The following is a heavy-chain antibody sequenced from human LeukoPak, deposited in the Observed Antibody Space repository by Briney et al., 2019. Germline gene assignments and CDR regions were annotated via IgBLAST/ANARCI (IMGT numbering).Heavy chain of an antibody. V-gene: IGHV4-34*01. D-gene: IGHD3-16*01. CDR3: ARGLGGNAFDI. CDR2: INHSGST. J-gene: IGHJ3*02. CDR1: GGSINGYY. Sequence: PSETLSLTCTVSGGSINGYYWSWIRQPAGKGLEWIGEINHSGSTNYNPSLKSRVTISVDTSKNQFSLKLSSVTAADTAVYYCARGLGGNAFDIWGQGTMVTVSS.